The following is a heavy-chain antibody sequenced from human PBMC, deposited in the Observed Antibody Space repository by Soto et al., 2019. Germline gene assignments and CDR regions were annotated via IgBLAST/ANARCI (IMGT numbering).Heavy chain of an antibody. D-gene: IGHD3-10*01. CDR2: IKQDGGEK. J-gene: IGHJ4*02. CDR3: ARVGLLRAIIIHTAPDY. V-gene: IGHV3-7*03. CDR1: GFTFSSYW. Sequence: PGGSLRLSCAASGFTFSSYWMSWVRQAPGKGLEWVANIKQDGGEKYYVDSVKGRFSISRDNAKNSLYLQMNSLRAEDTAVYYCARVGLLRAIIIHTAPDYWGQGTPVTV.